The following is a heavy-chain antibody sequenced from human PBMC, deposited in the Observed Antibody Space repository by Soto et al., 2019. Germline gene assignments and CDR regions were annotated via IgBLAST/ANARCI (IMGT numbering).Heavy chain of an antibody. Sequence: GSLRLSCAASGFTFSHAWMSWVRQAPGKGLEWIGSIYHSGSTYYNPSLKSRVTISVDTSKNQFSLKLSSVTAADTAVYYCARRIAVADNRWFDPWGQGTQVTVSS. CDR1: GFTFSHAW. CDR3: ARRIAVADNRWFDP. CDR2: IYHSGST. D-gene: IGHD6-19*01. V-gene: IGHV4-38-2*01. J-gene: IGHJ5*02.